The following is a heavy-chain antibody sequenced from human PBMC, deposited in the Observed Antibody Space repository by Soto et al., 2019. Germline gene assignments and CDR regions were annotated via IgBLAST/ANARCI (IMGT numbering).Heavy chain of an antibody. CDR1: GFTFSSYG. D-gene: IGHD2-15*01. J-gene: IGHJ6*03. CDR2: ISYDGSNK. V-gene: IGHV3-30*03. CDR3: ARGCGYCSGGSCYSWDYYYYMDV. Sequence: GGSLRLSCAASGFTFSSYGMHWVRQAPGKGLEWVAVISYDGSNKYYADSVKGRFTISRDNSKNTLYLQMNSLRAEDTAVYYCARGCGYCSGGSCYSWDYYYYMDVWGKGTTVTVSS.